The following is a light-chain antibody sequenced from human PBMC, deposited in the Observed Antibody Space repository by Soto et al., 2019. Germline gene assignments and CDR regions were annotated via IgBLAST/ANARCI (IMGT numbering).Light chain of an antibody. Sequence: DIQMTQSPSSLSASVGDRVIITCRASQDIRIDLGWYQQKPGKAPKCLIYAASSLQTGVPSRFSGSGSGTEFTLTISSLQPEDFATYFCLQHKTYPQTFGQGTKVDIK. J-gene: IGKJ1*01. CDR1: QDIRID. V-gene: IGKV1-17*01. CDR3: LQHKTYPQT. CDR2: AAS.